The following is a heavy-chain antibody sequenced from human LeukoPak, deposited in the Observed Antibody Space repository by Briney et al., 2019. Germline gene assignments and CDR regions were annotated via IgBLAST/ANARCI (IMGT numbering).Heavy chain of an antibody. J-gene: IGHJ4*02. D-gene: IGHD5-12*01. CDR2: IYTSGST. CDR3: AMSLRGYSGYVLDY. V-gene: IGHV4-4*07. Sequence: SETLSLTCTVSGGSISSYYWSWIRQPAGKGLEWIGRIYTSGSTNYNPSLKSRVTISVDTSKNQFSLKLSSVTAADTAVYYCAMSLRGYSGYVLDYWGQGTLVTVSS. CDR1: GGSISSYY.